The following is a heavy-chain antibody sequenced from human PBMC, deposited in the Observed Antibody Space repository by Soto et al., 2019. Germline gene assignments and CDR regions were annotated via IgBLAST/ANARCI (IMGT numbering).Heavy chain of an antibody. CDR2: IKQDGSEK. J-gene: IGHJ4*02. D-gene: IGHD1-26*01. Sequence: GGSLRLSCAASGFTFSSYWMSWVRQAPGKGLEWVANIKQDGSEKYYVDSVKGRFTISRDNAKNSLYLQMNSLRAEDTAVYYCARGRIVGVIYYFDYWGQGTLVTVSS. CDR3: ARGRIVGVIYYFDY. CDR1: GFTFSSYW. V-gene: IGHV3-7*01.